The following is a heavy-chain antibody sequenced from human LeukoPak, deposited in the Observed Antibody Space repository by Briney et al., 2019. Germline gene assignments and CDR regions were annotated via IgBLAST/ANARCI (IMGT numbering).Heavy chain of an antibody. CDR3: ARDSPRIIAAAAYGY. Sequence: GASVKVSCKASGYTFTSYYMHWVRQAPGQGLEWMGIINPSGGSTSYAQKFQGRVTMTRDTSTSTAYMELRSLRSDDTAVYYCARDSPRIIAAAAYGYWGQGTLVTVSS. CDR2: INPSGGST. V-gene: IGHV1-46*01. D-gene: IGHD6-13*01. J-gene: IGHJ4*02. CDR1: GYTFTSYY.